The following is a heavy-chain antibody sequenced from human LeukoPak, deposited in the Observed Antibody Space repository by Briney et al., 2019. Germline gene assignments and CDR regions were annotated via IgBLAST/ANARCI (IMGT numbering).Heavy chain of an antibody. V-gene: IGHV3-7*01. D-gene: IGHD5-24*01. CDR3: VRERKMSTYYMDV. CDR1: GFMFRTYW. CDR2: IIQDGSET. Sequence: PGGSLRLSCVASGFMFRTYWMSWVRQAPGKGLEWVANIIQDGSETHYVDFMKGRFTISRDNAKNSLYLQMSSLRAEDTAVYYCVRERKMSTYYMDVWGEGTTVTVSS. J-gene: IGHJ6*03.